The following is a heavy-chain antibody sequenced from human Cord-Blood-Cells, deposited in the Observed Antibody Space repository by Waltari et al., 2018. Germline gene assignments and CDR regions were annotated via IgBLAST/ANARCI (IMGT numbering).Heavy chain of an antibody. CDR1: AYRFTSYW. V-gene: IGHV5-51*01. J-gene: IGHJ4*02. CDR2: IYPGDSDT. Sequence: EVQLVQSGAEVNKPGESLKISCKGSAYRFTSYWNGWVRPMPGKGLEWMGIIYPGDSDTRYSPSFQGQVTISAYKSISTAYLQWSSLKASDTAMYYCARWYSSSWYFDYWGQGTLVTVSS. CDR3: ARWYSSSWYFDY. D-gene: IGHD6-13*01.